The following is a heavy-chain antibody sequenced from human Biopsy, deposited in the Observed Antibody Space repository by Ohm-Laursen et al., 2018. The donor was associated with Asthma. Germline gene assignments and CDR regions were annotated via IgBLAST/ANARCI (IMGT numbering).Heavy chain of an antibody. CDR1: GFTFGDYW. CDR3: ARTFHFWSPYHAEHYQL. D-gene: IGHD3-3*02. J-gene: IGHJ1*01. V-gene: IGHV3-7*01. CDR2: IKHDGSEK. Sequence: SLRLSCSASGFTFGDYWMSWVRQVPGKGLEWVANIKHDGSEKNHVDSPKGRFTISRDNAKNSLYLQMNSLRAEDTAAYYCARTFHFWSPYHAEHYQLWGQGTLVTVSS.